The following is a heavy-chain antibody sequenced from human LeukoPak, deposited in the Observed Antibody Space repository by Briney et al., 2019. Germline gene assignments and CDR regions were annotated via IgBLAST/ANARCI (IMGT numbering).Heavy chain of an antibody. CDR2: IYSGGST. J-gene: IGHJ6*02. CDR3: ARGYVYYYGMDV. V-gene: IGHV3-53*04. D-gene: IGHD2-15*01. Sequence: GGSLRLSCAASGFTFSSYAMSWVRQAPGKGLEWVSVIYSGGSTYYADSVKGRFTISRHNSKNTLYLQMNSLRAEDTAVYYCARGYVYYYGMDVWGQGTTVTVSS. CDR1: GFTFSSYA.